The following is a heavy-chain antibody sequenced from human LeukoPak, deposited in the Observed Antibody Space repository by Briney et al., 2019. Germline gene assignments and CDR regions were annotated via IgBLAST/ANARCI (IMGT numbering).Heavy chain of an antibody. J-gene: IGHJ4*02. CDR3: ARDMGYCSGGSCYLYYFDY. CDR1: GFTFSSYS. CDR2: ISSSSSYI. D-gene: IGHD2-15*01. Sequence: GGSLRLSCAASGFTFSSYSMNWVRQAPGKGLEGVSSISSSSSYIYYADSVKGRFTISIDNAKNSLYLQMNRLRAEDQAVYYCARDMGYCSGGSCYLYYFDYWGQGTLVTVSS. V-gene: IGHV3-21*01.